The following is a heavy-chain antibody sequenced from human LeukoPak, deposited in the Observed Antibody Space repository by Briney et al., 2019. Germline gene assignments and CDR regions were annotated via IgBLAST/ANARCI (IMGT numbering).Heavy chain of an antibody. Sequence: ASVKVSCKASGYTFISYDINWVRQATGQGLEWMGWMSTNSGNTGYAQKFQGRVTMTRNTSISTAYMELSSLRSEDTAVYYCARIATPDGYWGQGTLVTVSS. V-gene: IGHV1-8*02. D-gene: IGHD6-13*01. CDR2: MSTNSGNT. CDR3: ARIATPDGY. CDR1: GYTFISYD. J-gene: IGHJ4*02.